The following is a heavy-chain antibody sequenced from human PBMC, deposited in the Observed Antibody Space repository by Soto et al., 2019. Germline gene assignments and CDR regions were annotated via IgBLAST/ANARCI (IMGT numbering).Heavy chain of an antibody. D-gene: IGHD3-16*01. CDR2: FDPEDGET. CDR1: GYTLTELS. J-gene: IGHJ4*02. CDR3: ATDRYDYIWGSSRPVLYY. V-gene: IGHV1-24*01. Sequence: PSVKVSCKVSGYTLTELSMHWVRQAPGKGLEWMGGFDPEDGETIYAQKFQGRVTMTEDTSTDTAYMELSSLRSEDTAVYYCATDRYDYIWGSSRPVLYYWGQGTLVTVSS.